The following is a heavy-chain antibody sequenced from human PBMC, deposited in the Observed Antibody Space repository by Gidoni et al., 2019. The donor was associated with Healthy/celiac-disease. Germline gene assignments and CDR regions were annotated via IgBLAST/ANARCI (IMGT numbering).Heavy chain of an antibody. Sequence: QVQLVESGGGVVQPGRSLRLSCAASGVTYSSYGMPGVRQAPGQGLEWVAFRWYDGSNKYYEDSVKGRFTISRDNSKNTLYRQMNSLRAEDTAVYYCARGRQLWLYYFDYWGQGTLVTVSS. CDR1: GVTYSSYG. J-gene: IGHJ4*02. CDR3: ARGRQLWLYYFDY. CDR2: RWYDGSNK. V-gene: IGHV3-33*01. D-gene: IGHD5-18*01.